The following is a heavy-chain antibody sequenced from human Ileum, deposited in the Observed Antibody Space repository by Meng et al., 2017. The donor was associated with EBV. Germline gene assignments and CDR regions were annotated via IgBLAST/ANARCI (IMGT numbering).Heavy chain of an antibody. D-gene: IGHD2-8*01. J-gene: IGHJ5*02. CDR3: ARKFSVVGSTDGWFDP. CDR1: GESIISNYW. Sequence: QVQLQESGPGLVKPSGTLFLTWAVAGESIISNYWWSWVRQPPGKGLEWIGEIYYNTNTNYNPSLKGRVTMSVDTSQNQFSLTLSSVTAADTAVYFCARKFSVVGSTDGWFDPWGQGTLVTVSS. CDR2: IYYNTNT. V-gene: IGHV4-4*02.